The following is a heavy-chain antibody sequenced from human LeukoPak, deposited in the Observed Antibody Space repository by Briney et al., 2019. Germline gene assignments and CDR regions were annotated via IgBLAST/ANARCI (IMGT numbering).Heavy chain of an antibody. CDR3: AKDVGEFGSWLDY. V-gene: IGHV3-23*01. D-gene: IGHD6-13*01. CDR1: GFTFSSYA. J-gene: IGHJ4*02. Sequence: GGSLRLSCAASGFTFSSYAMSWVRQAPGKGLEWVSAISGSGGSTYYADSVKGRFTISRDNSKNSLYLQMNSLRAEDTALYYCAKDVGEFGSWLDYWGQGTLVTVSS. CDR2: ISGSGGST.